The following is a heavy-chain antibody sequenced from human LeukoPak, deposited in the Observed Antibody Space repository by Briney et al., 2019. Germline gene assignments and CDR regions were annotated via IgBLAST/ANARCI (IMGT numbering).Heavy chain of an antibody. V-gene: IGHV1-18*01. D-gene: IGHD1-7*01. J-gene: IGHJ4*02. CDR3: AREGITGTKLFDY. CDR1: GYIFTSYG. Sequence: ASVKVSCKASGYIFTSYGISWVRPAPRQGLEWMRWISPYNGNANHAQKLQGRVTMTTDTSMNTAYMELRSLRSDDTAVYYCAREGITGTKLFDYWGQGTLVTVSS. CDR2: ISPYNGNA.